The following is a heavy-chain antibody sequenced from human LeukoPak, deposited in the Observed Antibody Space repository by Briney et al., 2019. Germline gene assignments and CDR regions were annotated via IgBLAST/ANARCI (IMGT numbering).Heavy chain of an antibody. CDR3: ARAKPYRAFDI. Sequence: SETLSLTCAVYGGSFSGYYWSWIRQPPGKGLEWIGEINHSGSTNYNPSLKSRVTISVDTSKNQFSLKLSSVTAADTAVYYCARAKPYRAFDIWSQGTMVTVSS. V-gene: IGHV4-34*01. CDR1: GGSFSGYY. CDR2: INHSGST. J-gene: IGHJ3*02. D-gene: IGHD1-14*01.